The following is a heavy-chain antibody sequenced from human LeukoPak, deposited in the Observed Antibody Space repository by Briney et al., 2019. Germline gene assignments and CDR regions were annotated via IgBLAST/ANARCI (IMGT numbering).Heavy chain of an antibody. J-gene: IGHJ5*02. CDR2: IYYSGST. CDR1: GGSISSSSYY. Sequence: PSETLSLTCTVSGGSISSSSYYWGWIRQPPGKGLEWIGSIYYSGSTYYNPSLKSRVTISVDTSKNQFSLKLSSVTAADTAVYYCASPRYCSSTSCYWFDPWGQGTLVTVSS. CDR3: ASPRYCSSTSCYWFDP. V-gene: IGHV4-39*01. D-gene: IGHD2-2*01.